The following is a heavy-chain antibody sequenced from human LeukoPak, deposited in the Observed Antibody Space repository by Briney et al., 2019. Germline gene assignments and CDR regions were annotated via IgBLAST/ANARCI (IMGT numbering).Heavy chain of an antibody. CDR2: IYTSGST. Sequence: SETPSLTCTVSGGSISSGSYYWSWIRQPAGKGLEWIGRIYTSGSTNYNPSLKSRVTISVDTSKNQFSLKLSSVTAADTAVYYCARETWEQWLVVHYFDYWGQGTPVTVSS. CDR3: ARETWEQWLVVHYFDY. CDR1: GGSISSGSYY. J-gene: IGHJ4*02. D-gene: IGHD6-19*01. V-gene: IGHV4-61*02.